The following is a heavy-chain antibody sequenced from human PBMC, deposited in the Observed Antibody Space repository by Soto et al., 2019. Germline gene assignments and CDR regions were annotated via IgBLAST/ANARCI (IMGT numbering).Heavy chain of an antibody. J-gene: IGHJ6*02. CDR1: GGSISSGDYY. V-gene: IGHV4-30-4*01. Sequence: SETLSLTCTVSGGSISSGDYYWSWIRQPPGKGLEWSGYIYYSGSTYYNPSLKSRVTISVDTSKNQFSLKLSSVTAADTAVYYCARDERIQVRFLEWSPTTYYYYGMDVWGQGTTVTVS. CDR3: ARDERIQVRFLEWSPTTYYYYGMDV. CDR2: IYYSGST. D-gene: IGHD3-3*01.